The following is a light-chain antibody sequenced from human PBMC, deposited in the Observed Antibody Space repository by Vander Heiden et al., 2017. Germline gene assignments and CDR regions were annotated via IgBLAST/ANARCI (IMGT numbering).Light chain of an antibody. CDR2: AAS. Sequence: DIQMTQSPSSLSASVRDRVTITCRASQSITRYLRWHQQKPGKAPKLLIYAASNLQTGVPSRFSGSGSGTDFTLTISNLQPEDSATYFCQQSYSVPLTFGQGTKVAI. V-gene: IGKV1-39*01. CDR1: QSITRY. J-gene: IGKJ1*01. CDR3: QQSYSVPLT.